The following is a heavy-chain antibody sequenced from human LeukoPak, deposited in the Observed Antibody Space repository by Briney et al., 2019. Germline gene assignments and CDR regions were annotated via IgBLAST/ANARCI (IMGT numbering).Heavy chain of an antibody. D-gene: IGHD6-13*01. J-gene: IGHJ4*02. V-gene: IGHV4-31*03. CDR3: AREPGASSATTG. CDR1: GGAISSGGYY. Sequence: SQTLSLTCSVSGGAISSGGYYWTWIRQHPGKGLEWIGYLYHSGRSLYNPSLKSRLTLSVDTSKNQFFLQLTSVTAADTAVYYCAREPGASSATTGWGQGTLATVSA. CDR2: LYHSGRS.